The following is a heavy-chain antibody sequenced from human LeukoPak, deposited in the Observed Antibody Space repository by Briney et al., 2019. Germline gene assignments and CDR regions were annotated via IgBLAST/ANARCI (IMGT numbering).Heavy chain of an antibody. Sequence: PGGSLRLSCAASGFTFSSYWMSWVRQAPGKGLEWVANIKQDGSEKYYVDSVKGRFTISRDNAKNSLYLQMNSLRAEDTAVYYCARGTGYYDSSGNYYWGQGTLVTVSS. CDR3: ARGTGYYDSSGNYY. J-gene: IGHJ4*02. CDR1: GFTFSSYW. D-gene: IGHD3-22*01. CDR2: IKQDGSEK. V-gene: IGHV3-7*01.